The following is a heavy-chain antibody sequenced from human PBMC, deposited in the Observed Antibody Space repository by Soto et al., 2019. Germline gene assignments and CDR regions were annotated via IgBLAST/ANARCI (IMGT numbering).Heavy chain of an antibody. Sequence: QVQLVQSGAEVKKPGSSVKVSCKASGGTFSSYAISWVRQAPGQGLEWMGGIIPIFGTANYAQKFQGRVTITADESHRTAYMELSSLRSEDTAVYYCAIGLLRYNWNPGHFDYWGQGTLVTVSS. D-gene: IGHD1-20*01. CDR3: AIGLLRYNWNPGHFDY. V-gene: IGHV1-69*01. J-gene: IGHJ4*02. CDR1: GGTFSSYA. CDR2: IIPIFGTA.